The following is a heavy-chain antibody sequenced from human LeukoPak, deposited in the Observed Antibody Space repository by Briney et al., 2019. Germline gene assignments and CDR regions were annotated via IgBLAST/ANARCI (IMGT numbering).Heavy chain of an antibody. D-gene: IGHD6-13*01. CDR1: GFTFSSYS. CDR2: IGTSTSYI. V-gene: IGHV3-21*01. CDR3: ARDPRYSSSWDFDY. J-gene: IGHJ4*02. Sequence: PGGSLRLSCAASGFTFSSYSMNWVRQAPGKGLEWVSSIGTSTSYIYYADSVKGRFTISRDNAKNSLYLEMNSLRAEDTAVYYCARDPRYSSSWDFDYWGQGTLVTVSS.